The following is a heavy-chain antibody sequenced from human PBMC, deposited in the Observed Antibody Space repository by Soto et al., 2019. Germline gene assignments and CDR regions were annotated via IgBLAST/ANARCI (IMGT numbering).Heavy chain of an antibody. V-gene: IGHV3-11*01. CDR3: ARAGTTVTISYYYYYYMDV. Sequence: PGGSLRLSCAASGFTFSDYYMSWIRQAPGKGLEWVSYISSSGSTIYYADSVKGRFTISRDNAKNSLYLQMNSLRAEDTAVYYCARAGTTVTISYYYYYYMDVWGKGTTVTVSS. CDR1: GFTFSDYY. J-gene: IGHJ6*03. CDR2: ISSSGSTI. D-gene: IGHD4-17*01.